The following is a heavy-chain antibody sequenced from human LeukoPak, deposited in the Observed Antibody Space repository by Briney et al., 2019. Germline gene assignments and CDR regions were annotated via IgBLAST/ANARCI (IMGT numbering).Heavy chain of an antibody. Sequence: PSETLSLTCTVSSVSISSSNSYWGSIRQPPGKGLEWIGSIYYSGNTYYNASLKSQVSISIDTSKNQCSLRLTSVTAADTAVYYCARQTGSGLFILPGGQGTLVTVSS. J-gene: IGHJ4*02. CDR2: IYYSGNT. CDR1: SVSISSSNSY. D-gene: IGHD3/OR15-3a*01. V-gene: IGHV4-39*01. CDR3: ARQTGSGLFILP.